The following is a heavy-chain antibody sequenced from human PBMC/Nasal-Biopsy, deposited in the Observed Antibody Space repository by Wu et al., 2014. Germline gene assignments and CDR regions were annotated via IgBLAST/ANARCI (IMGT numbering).Heavy chain of an antibody. CDR2: TFYRSNWYD. CDR3: ARSPGSKRDDWFPYFDV. J-gene: IGHJ4*02. CDR1: NSGG. V-gene: IGHV6-1*01. Sequence: NSGGWNWIRHSPSRGLEWLGRTFYRSNWYDDYAPSVRHRMTVKADISKNQFSLQLNFVTPDDTAVYYCARSPGSKRDDWFPYFDVWGQGILVSVSS. D-gene: IGHD3-9*01.